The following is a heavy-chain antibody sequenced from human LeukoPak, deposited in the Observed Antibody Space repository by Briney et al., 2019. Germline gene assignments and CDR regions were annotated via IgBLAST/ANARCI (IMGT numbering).Heavy chain of an antibody. Sequence: GVSLRLSCAASGFPFSTYEMNWVRQAPGKGLEWISCVSGSGSTIYYADSVKGRFTISRDNAKNSLYLQMSSLRAEDTAVYYCARSWRFYFDFWGQGTLLTVSS. V-gene: IGHV3-48*03. CDR1: GFPFSTYE. CDR3: ARSWRFYFDF. CDR2: VSGSGSTI. J-gene: IGHJ4*02. D-gene: IGHD3-3*01.